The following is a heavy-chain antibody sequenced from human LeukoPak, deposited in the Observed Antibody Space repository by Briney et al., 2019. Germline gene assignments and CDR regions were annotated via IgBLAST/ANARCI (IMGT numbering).Heavy chain of an antibody. CDR3: ARGPYGSGSFQLDY. Sequence: PSETLSLTCTVSGGSIGSYYWSWIRQPAGKGLEWIGRIYTTGSTDYNPSLKSRVTMSVDTSKNQFSLRLSSVTAADTAVYYCARGPYGSGSFQLDYWGQGTLVTVSS. D-gene: IGHD3-10*01. CDR2: IYTTGST. J-gene: IGHJ4*02. CDR1: GGSIGSYY. V-gene: IGHV4-4*07.